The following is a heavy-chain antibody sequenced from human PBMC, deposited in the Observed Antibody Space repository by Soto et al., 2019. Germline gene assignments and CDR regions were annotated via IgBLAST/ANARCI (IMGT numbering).Heavy chain of an antibody. D-gene: IGHD5-12*01. CDR2: IYYSGST. Sequence: SETLSLTCTVSGGSVSSGSYYWSWIRQPPGKGLEWIGYIYYSGSTNYNPSLKSRVTISVDTSKNQFSLKLSSVTAADTAVYYCARVEVDIVATNSGWGYYYGMDVWGQGTTVTVSS. CDR3: ARVEVDIVATNSGWGYYYGMDV. V-gene: IGHV4-61*01. CDR1: GGSVSSGSYY. J-gene: IGHJ6*02.